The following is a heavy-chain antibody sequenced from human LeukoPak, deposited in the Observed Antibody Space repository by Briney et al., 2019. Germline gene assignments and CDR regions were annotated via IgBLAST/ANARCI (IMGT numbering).Heavy chain of an antibody. Sequence: GGSLRLSCAASGFTFSSYAMSWVRQAPRKGLEWVSTMSDSGGSTYYADSVKGRFTNFRDNSKNTLYLQMNSLRAEDTAVYYCAPSAFDYWGQGTLVTVSS. V-gene: IGHV3-23*01. CDR2: MSDSGGST. J-gene: IGHJ4*02. CDR1: GFTFSSYA. CDR3: APSAFDY.